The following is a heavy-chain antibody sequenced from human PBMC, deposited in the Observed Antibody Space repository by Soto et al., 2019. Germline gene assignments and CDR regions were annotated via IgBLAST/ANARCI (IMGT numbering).Heavy chain of an antibody. Sequence: EVQLVESGGVVVQPGGSLRLSCAASGFTFDDYAMHWVRQAPGKCLEWVSLISWDGGSTYYADSVKGRFTISRDNSKNSLYLQMNSLRDEDTALYYCAKDILIIAGAGTGGMDVWGQGTTVTVSS. CDR2: ISWDGGST. CDR3: AKDILIIAGAGTGGMDV. J-gene: IGHJ6*02. V-gene: IGHV3-43D*04. D-gene: IGHD6-19*01. CDR1: GFTFDDYA.